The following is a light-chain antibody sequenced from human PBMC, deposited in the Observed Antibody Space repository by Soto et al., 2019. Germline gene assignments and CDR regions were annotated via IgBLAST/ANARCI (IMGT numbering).Light chain of an antibody. CDR1: QSVNRY. CDR3: QQSYSNPRT. J-gene: IGKJ1*01. Sequence: DIQMTQSPSSLSASVGDRVTITCRASQSVNRYLNWYQQKEGKAPKLLIYSTSILESGVPSRFSASGSGTDFTLTINSLQPEDFATYYCQQSYSNPRTFGQETRVEVK. CDR2: STS. V-gene: IGKV1-39*01.